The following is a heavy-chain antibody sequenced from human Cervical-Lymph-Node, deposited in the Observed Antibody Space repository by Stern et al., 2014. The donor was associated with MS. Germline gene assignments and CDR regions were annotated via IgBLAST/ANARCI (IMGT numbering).Heavy chain of an antibody. CDR1: GFNFSSYA. CDR2: ISYDGSRA. Sequence: VQLVESGGGVVQPGRSLRLYCAATGFNFSSYAMQWVRQAPGKGLEWVAVISYDGSRAYYADSVKGRFTISRDNSKKTHFLQMNSLRPEDTADYYCARDLLWFGELDWGAMDVWGHGTTVTVSS. D-gene: IGHD3-10*01. J-gene: IGHJ6*02. V-gene: IGHV3-30-3*01. CDR3: ARDLLWFGELDWGAMDV.